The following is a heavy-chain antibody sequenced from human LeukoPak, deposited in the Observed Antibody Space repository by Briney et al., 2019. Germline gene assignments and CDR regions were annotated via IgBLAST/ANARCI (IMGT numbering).Heavy chain of an antibody. D-gene: IGHD5-18*01. CDR3: AKAQVTNIYGPGY. Sequence: GGSLRLSCAASGFTFSSYAMSWVRQAPGKGLEWLSVISGSGGNTYYPDSVEGRFTISRDNSKNTLYLQMNSLRAEDTAVYYCAKAQVTNIYGPGYWGQGTLVTVSS. CDR1: GFTFSSYA. CDR2: ISGSGGNT. J-gene: IGHJ4*02. V-gene: IGHV3-23*01.